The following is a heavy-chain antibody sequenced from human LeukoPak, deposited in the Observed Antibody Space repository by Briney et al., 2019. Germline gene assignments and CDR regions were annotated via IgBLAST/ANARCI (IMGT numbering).Heavy chain of an antibody. CDR3: ARDDGGNFNDAFDI. D-gene: IGHD4-23*01. J-gene: IGHJ3*02. CDR1: GFTFSSYE. V-gene: IGHV3-48*03. CDR2: ISSSGFTM. Sequence: GGSLRLSCVASGFTFSSYEMNWVRQAPGKGLEWVSYISSSGFTMYYADSVEGRFTISRDNAENSVYLQMNNLGAGDTAVYYCARDDGGNFNDAFDIWGQGTTVTVSS.